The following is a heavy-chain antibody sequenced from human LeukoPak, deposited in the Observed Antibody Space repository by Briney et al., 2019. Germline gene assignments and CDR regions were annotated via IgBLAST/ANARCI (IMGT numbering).Heavy chain of an antibody. D-gene: IGHD3-22*01. CDR3: ANNGLSRGYYDS. V-gene: IGHV3-48*03. CDR2: ISSSGSTI. J-gene: IGHJ4*02. Sequence: GGSLRLSCAASGFTFSSYEMNWVRQAPGKGLEWVSYISSSGSTIYYADSVKGRFTISRDNAKNSLYLQMSSLRADDTAVYYCANNGLSRGYYDSWGQGTLVTVSS. CDR1: GFTFSSYE.